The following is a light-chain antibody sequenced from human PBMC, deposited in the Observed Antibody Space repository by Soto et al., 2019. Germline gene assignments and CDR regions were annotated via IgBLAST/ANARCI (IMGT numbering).Light chain of an antibody. V-gene: IGLV1-40*01. CDR1: TSNLGAGYD. CDR2: GNR. CDR3: QAYDYSLTASV. Sequence: QSVLTQPPSVSGAPGQRVTLSCTGNTSNLGAGYDVHWYQQLPGAAPKLVIFGNRNRPSGVPERFSGSKSGTSASLAITGRQGEGGAEYYCQAYDYSLTASVFGGGTKLTVL. J-gene: IGLJ3*02.